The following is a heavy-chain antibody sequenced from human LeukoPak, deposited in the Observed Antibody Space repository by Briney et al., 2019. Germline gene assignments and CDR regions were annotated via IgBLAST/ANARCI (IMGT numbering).Heavy chain of an antibody. V-gene: IGHV1-69*13. J-gene: IGHJ4*02. D-gene: IGHD3-9*01. CDR1: GGTFSSYA. CDR3: ARDLPYYDILTGYPQYYFDY. CDR2: IIPIFGTA. Sequence: SVKVSCKASGGTFSSYAISWVRQAPGQGLEWMGGIIPIFGTANYAQKFQGRVTITADESTSTAYMELSSLRSEDTAVYYCARDLPYYDILTGYPQYYFDYWGQGTLVTVSS.